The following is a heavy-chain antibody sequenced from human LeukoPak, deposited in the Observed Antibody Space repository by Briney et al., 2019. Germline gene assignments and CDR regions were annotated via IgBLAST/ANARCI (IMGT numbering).Heavy chain of an antibody. CDR2: ISGYNDNK. J-gene: IGHJ6*02. Sequence: ASVKVSCKASGYTFTNYGISWVRQAPGQGLEWMGWISGYNDNKNYTQNLQGRVTMTTDTSTGTAYMGLRSLRSDDTAVYHCARDGYGMDVWGQGTTVTVSS. CDR1: GYTFTNYG. CDR3: ARDGYGMDV. V-gene: IGHV1-18*01.